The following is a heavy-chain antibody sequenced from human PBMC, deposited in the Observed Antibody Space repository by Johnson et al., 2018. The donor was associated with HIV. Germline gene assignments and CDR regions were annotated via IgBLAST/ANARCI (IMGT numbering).Heavy chain of an antibody. J-gene: IGHJ3*02. Sequence: VQLVESGGGVFRPGGSLRLSCEGFGFIFDDFGLSWVRQAPGKGLEWVSGINWNGGITGYADSVKGRFTISRDNAKNSLYLQMNSLRAEDTAVYYCARVRGKIPRGAFDIWGQGTMVTISS. CDR1: GFIFDDFG. D-gene: IGHD3-10*01. CDR2: INWNGGIT. V-gene: IGHV3-20*04. CDR3: ARVRGKIPRGAFDI.